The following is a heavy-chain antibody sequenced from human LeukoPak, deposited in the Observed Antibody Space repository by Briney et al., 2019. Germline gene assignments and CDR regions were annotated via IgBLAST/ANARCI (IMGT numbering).Heavy chain of an antibody. D-gene: IGHD3-3*01. CDR2: INHSGST. J-gene: IGHJ4*02. CDR1: GGSFSGYC. V-gene: IGHV4-34*01. CDR3: ARARLRFLEWLSPFDY. Sequence: SETLSLTCAVYGGSFSGYCWSWIRRPPGKGLEWIGEINHSGSTNYNPSLKSRVTISVDTSKNQFSLKLSSVTAADTAVYYCARARLRFLEWLSPFDYWGQGTLVTVSS.